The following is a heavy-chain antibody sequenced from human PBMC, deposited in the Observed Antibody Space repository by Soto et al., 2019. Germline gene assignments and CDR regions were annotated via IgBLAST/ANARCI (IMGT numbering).Heavy chain of an antibody. CDR2: ISAYNGNT. Sequence: QVQLVQYGAEVKKPGASVKVSCKASSYTFTSCGISWVRQARGQGVEWMGWISAYNGNTNYAQKLQGRVTMTTDTSTSTAYMELRSLRSDDTAVYYCARDDLAQGDAFDIWGQGTMVTVSS. V-gene: IGHV1-18*01. CDR3: ARDDLAQGDAFDI. J-gene: IGHJ3*02. CDR1: SYTFTSCG.